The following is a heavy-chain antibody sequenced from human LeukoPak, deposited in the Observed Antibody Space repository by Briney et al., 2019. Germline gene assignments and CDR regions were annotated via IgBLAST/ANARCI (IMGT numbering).Heavy chain of an antibody. CDR2: INHSGST. V-gene: IGHV4-34*01. CDR1: GGSFSGYY. Sequence: SETLSLTCAVYGGSFSGYYWSWIRQPPGKGLEWIGEINHSGSTNYNPSLKSRVTISVDTSKNQLSLKLSSVTAADTAVYYCARAPELLPFDYWGQGTLVTVSS. CDR3: ARAPELLPFDY. D-gene: IGHD1-26*01. J-gene: IGHJ4*02.